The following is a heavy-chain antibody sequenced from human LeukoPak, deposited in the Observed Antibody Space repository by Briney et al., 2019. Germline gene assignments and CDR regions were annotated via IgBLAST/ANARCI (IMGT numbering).Heavy chain of an antibody. V-gene: IGHV3-11*04. D-gene: IGHD3-16*01. CDR1: GFTFSDYY. CDR3: ATQTGGYYYYMDV. Sequence: KPGGSLRLSCAASGFTFSDYYMSWIRQAPGKGLEWASYISSSGSTIYYADSVKGRFTISRDNAKNSLYLQMNSLRAEDTAVYYCATQTGGYYYYMDVWGKGTTVTVSS. J-gene: IGHJ6*03. CDR2: ISSSGSTI.